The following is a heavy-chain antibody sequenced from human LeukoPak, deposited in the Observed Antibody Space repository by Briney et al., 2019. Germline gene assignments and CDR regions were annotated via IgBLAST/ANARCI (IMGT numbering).Heavy chain of an antibody. CDR3: AVSAAGLFDP. Sequence: SETLSLTCAVYGGSFSGYYWSWIRQPPGKGLEWIGEINHSGSTNYNPSLKSRVTISVDTSKNQFSLRLSSVTAADAAVYYCAVSAAGLFDPWGQGTLVTVSS. J-gene: IGHJ5*02. V-gene: IGHV4-34*01. CDR2: INHSGST. CDR1: GGSFSGYY. D-gene: IGHD6-13*01.